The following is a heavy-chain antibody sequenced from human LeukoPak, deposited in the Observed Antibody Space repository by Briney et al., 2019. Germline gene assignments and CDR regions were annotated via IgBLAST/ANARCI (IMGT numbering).Heavy chain of an antibody. J-gene: IGHJ4*02. D-gene: IGHD3-9*01. Sequence: SGTLSLTCTVSGGSISSYYWSWIRQPPGKGLEWIGYIYYSGSTNYNPSLKSRVTISVDTSKNQFSLKLSSVTAADTAVYYCARASWDYDILTGFDYWGQGTLVTVSS. V-gene: IGHV4-59*01. CDR2: IYYSGST. CDR1: GGSISSYY. CDR3: ARASWDYDILTGFDY.